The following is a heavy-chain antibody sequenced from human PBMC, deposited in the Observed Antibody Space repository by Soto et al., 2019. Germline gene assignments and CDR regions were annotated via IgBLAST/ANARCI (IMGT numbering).Heavy chain of an antibody. Sequence: VGSLRLSCAASGFTFSSYEMNWVRQAPGKGLEWVSYISSSGGTIYYADSVKGRFTISRDNAKNSLYLQMNSLRAEDTAVYYCARNIPYYYDSSGYRNAFDIWGQGTMVTVSS. J-gene: IGHJ3*02. V-gene: IGHV3-48*03. CDR2: ISSSGGTI. CDR1: GFTFSSYE. D-gene: IGHD3-22*01. CDR3: ARNIPYYYDSSGYRNAFDI.